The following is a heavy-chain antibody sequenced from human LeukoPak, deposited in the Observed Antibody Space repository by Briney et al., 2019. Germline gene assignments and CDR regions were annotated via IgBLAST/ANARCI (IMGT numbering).Heavy chain of an antibody. J-gene: IGHJ5*02. V-gene: IGHV4-4*07. CDR2: IYTSGST. D-gene: IGHD6-19*01. CDR3: ARERSSGWDDNWFDP. Sequence: LRLSCAASGFTFSTYAMSWIRQPAGKGLEWIGRIYTSGSTNYNPSLKSRVTMSVDTSKNQFSLKLSSVTAADTAVYYCARERSSGWDDNWFDPWGQGTLVTVSS. CDR1: GFTFSTYA.